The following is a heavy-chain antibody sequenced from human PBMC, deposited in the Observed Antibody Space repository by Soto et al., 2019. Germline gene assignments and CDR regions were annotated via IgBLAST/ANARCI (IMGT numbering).Heavy chain of an antibody. CDR1: GGTFSSYT. J-gene: IGHJ3*02. V-gene: IGHV1-69*02. Sequence: QVQLVQSGAEVKKPGSSVKVSCKASGGTFSSYTISWVRQAPGQGLEWMGRIIPILGIANYAQKFRGRVTITADKSTSTAYMELSSLRSEDTAVYYCARASRPNDAFDIWGQGTMVTVSS. CDR2: IIPILGIA. CDR3: ARASRPNDAFDI.